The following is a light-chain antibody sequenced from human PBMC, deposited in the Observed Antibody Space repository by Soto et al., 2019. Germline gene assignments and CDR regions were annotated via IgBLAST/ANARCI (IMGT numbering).Light chain of an antibody. V-gene: IGLV2-14*01. CDR3: TSYTITSPYV. CDR2: EAT. Sequence: QSVLTQPASMSGSPGQSITISCTGTSSDIGRYNFVSWYQHHPGKAPKLIIYEATKRPSGVSYRFSGSKSGNTASLTISGLQAEEEADYYCTSYTITSPYVFGTGTKVTV. J-gene: IGLJ1*01. CDR1: SSDIGRYNF.